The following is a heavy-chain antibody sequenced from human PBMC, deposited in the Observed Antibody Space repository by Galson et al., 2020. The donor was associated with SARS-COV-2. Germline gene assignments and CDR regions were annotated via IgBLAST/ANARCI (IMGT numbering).Heavy chain of an antibody. J-gene: IGHJ4*02. Sequence: TGGSLRLSCAASGFMFSDYYMNWIRQAPGKGLEWISYISSSGHNIYYAEPVKGRFTISRDNAKNSLSLQMNSLRAEDTAVYYCARDCTSTSCYKFDLWGQGTLVTVSS. V-gene: IGHV3-11*01. CDR2: ISSSGHNI. D-gene: IGHD2-2*02. CDR1: GFMFSDYY. CDR3: ARDCTSTSCYKFDL.